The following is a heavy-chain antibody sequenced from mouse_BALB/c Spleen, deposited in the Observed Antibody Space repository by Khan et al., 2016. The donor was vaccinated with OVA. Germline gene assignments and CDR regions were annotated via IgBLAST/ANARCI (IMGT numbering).Heavy chain of an antibody. V-gene: IGHV9-2-1*01. CDR3: ARDWYDLFDY. Sequence: QIQLVQSGPELKKPGETVKISCKASGYTFTDYAMHWVKQAPGKGLKWMGWINTETGEPTYADDFKGRFAFSLETSASTAYLQINNLKNEDTATYSCARDWYDLFDYWGQGTTVTVSS. CDR2: INTETGEP. J-gene: IGHJ2*01. CDR1: GYTFTDYA. D-gene: IGHD2-14*01.